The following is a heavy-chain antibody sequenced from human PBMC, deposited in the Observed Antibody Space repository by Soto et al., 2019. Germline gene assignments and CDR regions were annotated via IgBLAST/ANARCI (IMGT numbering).Heavy chain of an antibody. Sequence: QITLEESGPPLVKATQTLTLTCALSGFTLNTHGMGVAWVRQPPGKALEWLALIYWDDSKYYSPSLESRLTVTKLTSKNQVVLTMTNMDPGDTATYFCAHQYNCNFDHWGRGTLITVSS. CDR3: AHQYNCNFDH. V-gene: IGHV2-5*02. D-gene: IGHD1-1*01. CDR1: GFTLNTHGMG. CDR2: IYWDDSK. J-gene: IGHJ4*02.